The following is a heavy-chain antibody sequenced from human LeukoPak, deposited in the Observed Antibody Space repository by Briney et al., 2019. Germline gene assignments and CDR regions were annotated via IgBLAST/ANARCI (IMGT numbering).Heavy chain of an antibody. Sequence: SETLSLTCTVSGGSISSSSYYWGWIRQPPGKGLEWIGSIYYSGSTYYNPSLKSRVTISVDTSKNQFSLKLSSVTAADTAVYYCARHPHRTEQTDAFDIWGQGTMVTVSS. V-gene: IGHV4-39*01. J-gene: IGHJ3*02. CDR3: ARHPHRTEQTDAFDI. CDR2: IYYSGST. CDR1: GGSISSSSYY. D-gene: IGHD1-14*01.